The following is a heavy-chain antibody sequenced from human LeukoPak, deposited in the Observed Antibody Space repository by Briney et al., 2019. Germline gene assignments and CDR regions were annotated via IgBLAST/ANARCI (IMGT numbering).Heavy chain of an antibody. CDR3: AKVGRAAAGPYYFDY. V-gene: IGHV3-23*01. D-gene: IGHD6-13*01. CDR1: GFTFSSYG. J-gene: IGHJ4*02. Sequence: GGSLRLSCAASGFTFSSYGMSWVRQAPGKGLEWVSAISGSGGSTYYADSVKGRFTISRDNSKNTLYLQMNSLRAEDTAVYYCAKVGRAAAGPYYFDYWGQGTLVTVSS. CDR2: ISGSGGST.